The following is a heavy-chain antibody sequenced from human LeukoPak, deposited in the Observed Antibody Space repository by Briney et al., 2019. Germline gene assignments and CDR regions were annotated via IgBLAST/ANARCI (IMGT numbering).Heavy chain of an antibody. CDR3: ARESSSEVDYYYYMDV. CDR2: ISSSSSYI. J-gene: IGHJ6*03. D-gene: IGHD3-22*01. CDR1: GFTFSSYS. V-gene: IGHV3-21*04. Sequence: GGSLRLSCAASGFTFSSYSMNWVRQAPGKGLEWVSSISSSSSYIYYADSVKGRFTISRDNSKNTLYLQMNSLRAEDTAVYYCARESSSEVDYYYYMDVWGKGTTVTISS.